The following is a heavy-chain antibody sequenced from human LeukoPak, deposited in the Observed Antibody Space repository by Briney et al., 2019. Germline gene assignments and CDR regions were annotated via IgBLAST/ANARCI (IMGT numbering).Heavy chain of an antibody. CDR3: AKADIGVAPYNWFDP. D-gene: IGHD5-12*01. CDR2: ISGSGDST. J-gene: IGHJ5*02. Sequence: GGSLRLSCSASGFPFRSYTMMWVRQAPGKGLEWVSAISGSGDSTYYADSVKGRFTISRDNSKNTLYLQMNSLRAEDTAVFYCAKADIGVAPYNWFDPWGQGTLVTVSS. V-gene: IGHV3-23*01. CDR1: GFPFRSYT.